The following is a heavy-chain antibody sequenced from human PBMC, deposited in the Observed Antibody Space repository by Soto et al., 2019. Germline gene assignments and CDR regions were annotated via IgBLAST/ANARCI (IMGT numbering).Heavy chain of an antibody. CDR3: TGITWFRGMDV. D-gene: IGHD3-10*01. V-gene: IGHV6-1*01. Sequence: SQTLSLTCVISGDSVSSNSAGWNWIRQSPSRGLEWLGRTYYKSKWNNDYALSVKSRITINPDTSKNQFSLHLCSVTPEDTAVSYCTGITWFRGMDVWGQGTPVTVSS. CDR1: GDSVSSNSAG. CDR2: TYYKSKWNN. J-gene: IGHJ6*02.